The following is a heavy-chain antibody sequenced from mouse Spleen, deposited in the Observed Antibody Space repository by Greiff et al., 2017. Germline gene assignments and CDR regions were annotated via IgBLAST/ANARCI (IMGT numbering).Heavy chain of an antibody. CDR1: GFTFSDYY. V-gene: IGHV5-4*02. J-gene: IGHJ4*01. D-gene: IGHD2-14*01. CDR2: ISDGGSYT. CDR3: ARDLEVRGAMDY. Sequence: EVKLMESGGGLVKPGGSLKLSCAASGFTFSDYYMYWVRQTPEKRLEWVATISDGGSYTYYPDSVKGRFTISRDNAKNNLYLQMSSLKSEDTAMYYCARDLEVRGAMDYWGQGTSVTVSS.